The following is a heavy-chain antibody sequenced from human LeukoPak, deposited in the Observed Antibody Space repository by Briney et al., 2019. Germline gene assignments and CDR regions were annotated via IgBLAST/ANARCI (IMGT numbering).Heavy chain of an antibody. Sequence: ASVKVSCKASGYTLTSYGISWVRQAPGQGLEWMGWISAYNGNTNYAQKLQGRVTMTTDTSTSTAYMELRSLRSGDTAVYYCARVIGSGFPLKPDAFDIWGQGTMVTVSS. CDR3: ARVIGSGFPLKPDAFDI. CDR1: GYTLTSYG. J-gene: IGHJ3*02. V-gene: IGHV1-18*01. D-gene: IGHD6-19*01. CDR2: ISAYNGNT.